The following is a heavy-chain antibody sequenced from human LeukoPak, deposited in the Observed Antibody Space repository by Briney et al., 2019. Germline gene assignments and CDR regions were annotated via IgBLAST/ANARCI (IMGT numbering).Heavy chain of an antibody. Sequence: GGSLRLSCAASGFTFSRDWMHWVRQAPGKGLVWVSRINSDGGSTNYADSVKGRFTISRDNAKNTLYLQMNSLRAEDTAVYYCARDHSYGLDYWGQGTQVTVSS. J-gene: IGHJ4*02. CDR2: INSDGGST. V-gene: IGHV3-74*01. CDR1: GFTFSRDW. CDR3: ARDHSYGLDY. D-gene: IGHD5-18*01.